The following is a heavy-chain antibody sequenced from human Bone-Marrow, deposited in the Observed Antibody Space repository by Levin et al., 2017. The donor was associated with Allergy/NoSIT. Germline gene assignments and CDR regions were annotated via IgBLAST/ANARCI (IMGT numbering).Heavy chain of an antibody. CDR3: AREGTRSSSWRYS. Sequence: SQTLSLTCTVSGGSISRNIYYWGWIRQPPGKGLEWIGSIFYNGDTYYSPPFKTRVTISVDTSKNQFSLQLNSVTAADTAVCYCAREGTRSSSWRYSLGQGALVTVSS. CDR2: IFYNGDT. CDR1: GGSISRNIYY. V-gene: IGHV4-39*02. J-gene: IGHJ5*02. D-gene: IGHD6-13*01.